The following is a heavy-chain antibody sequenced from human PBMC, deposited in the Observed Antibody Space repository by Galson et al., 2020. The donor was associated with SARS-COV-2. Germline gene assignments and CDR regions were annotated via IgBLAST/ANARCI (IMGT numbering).Heavy chain of an antibody. V-gene: IGHV1-8*01. Sequence: ASVKVSCKASGYPFTIYDINWVRQATGQGLEWMGWMNPMSGDTGSAQRFQGRLTLTTDSSISIAYMELSSLRSEDTAVYYCARRGRGILRNWFDPWGQGTLVTVSS. J-gene: IGHJ5*02. D-gene: IGHD3-10*01. CDR1: GYPFTIYD. CDR2: MNPMSGDT. CDR3: ARRGRGILRNWFDP.